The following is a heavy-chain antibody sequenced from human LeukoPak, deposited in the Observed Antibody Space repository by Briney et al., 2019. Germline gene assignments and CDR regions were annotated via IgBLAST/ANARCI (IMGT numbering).Heavy chain of an antibody. V-gene: IGHV3-21*01. J-gene: IGHJ4*02. CDR3: ARDILPGYIGEGLDY. CDR1: GFTFSTYS. CDR2: IVRSSGFI. D-gene: IGHD3-9*01. Sequence: PGGSLRLSCAASGFTFSTYSMNWVRQAPGKGLEWVSSIVRSSGFIYYADSVGGRFTISRDNAKNSLYLHMSSLRAEDTAVYYCARDILPGYIGEGLDYWGQGTLVTVSS.